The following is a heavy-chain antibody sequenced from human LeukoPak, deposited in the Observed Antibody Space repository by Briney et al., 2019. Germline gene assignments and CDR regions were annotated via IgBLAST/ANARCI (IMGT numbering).Heavy chain of an antibody. CDR2: ISSSSSYI. V-gene: IGHV3-21*04. CDR1: GFTFSSYS. Sequence: GGSLRLSCAASGFTFSSYSMNWVRQAPGKGLEWVSSISSSSSYIYYADSVKGRFTISRDNAKNSLYLQMNSLRAEDTAVYYCAREKDGSDIWYYYGMDVWGQGTTVTVSS. CDR3: AREKDGSDIWYYYGMDV. D-gene: IGHD3-10*01. J-gene: IGHJ6*02.